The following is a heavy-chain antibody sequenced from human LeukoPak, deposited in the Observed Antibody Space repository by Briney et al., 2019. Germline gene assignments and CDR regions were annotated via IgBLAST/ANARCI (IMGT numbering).Heavy chain of an antibody. CDR3: ATDLYCSSTSCYA. Sequence: ASVKVSCKVSGYTLTELSMHWVRQAPGKGLEWMGGFDPEDGETIYAQKFQGRVTMTEDTSTDTAYMELSSPRSEDTAVYYCATDLYCSSTSCYAWGQGTLVTVSS. CDR2: FDPEDGET. J-gene: IGHJ5*02. V-gene: IGHV1-24*01. D-gene: IGHD2-2*01. CDR1: GYTLTELS.